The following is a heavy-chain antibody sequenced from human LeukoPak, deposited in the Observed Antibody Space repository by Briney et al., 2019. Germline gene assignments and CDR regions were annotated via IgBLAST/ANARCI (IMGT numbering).Heavy chain of an antibody. V-gene: IGHV3-21*01. CDR2: ISSSSSYI. Sequence: GGSLRLSCAASGFTFSSYSMNWVRQAPGMGLEWVSSISSSSSYIYYADSVKGRFTISRDNAKNSLYLQMNSLRAEDTAVYYCARENGGTPDYWGQGTLVTVSS. CDR1: GFTFSSYS. D-gene: IGHD4-23*01. J-gene: IGHJ4*02. CDR3: ARENGGTPDY.